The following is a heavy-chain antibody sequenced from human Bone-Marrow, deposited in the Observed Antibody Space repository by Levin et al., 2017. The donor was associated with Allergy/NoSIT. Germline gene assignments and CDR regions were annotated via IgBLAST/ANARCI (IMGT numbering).Heavy chain of an antibody. CDR3: TRGISYCTTPTCYSL. CDR2: TIRDGNTYTT. Sequence: GESLKISCAASGFAFSAHYMDWVRQAPGKGLEWVGRTIRDGNTYTTQYAASVKGRFTVSRDDSQNSLYLQMNSLKTEDTAMYYCTRGISYCTTPTCYSLWGQGTLVTVSS. V-gene: IGHV3-72*01. CDR1: GFAFSAHY. D-gene: IGHD2-2*01. J-gene: IGHJ4*02.